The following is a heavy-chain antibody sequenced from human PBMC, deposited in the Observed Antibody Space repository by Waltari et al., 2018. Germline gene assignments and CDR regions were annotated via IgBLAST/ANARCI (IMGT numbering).Heavy chain of an antibody. CDR2: IKKDGSEI. CDR3: VRVGEENSNSQYRWFDA. Sequence: DVQLVESGGGLVQPGGSLRLSCVVSGFDFSNFWMIWARQAPGRGWGWVANIKKDGSEIHYVDSVKGRFTISRDNAKKSVYLQMNSLRVEDTAVYFCVRVGEENSNSQYRWFDAWGQGSLVTVSS. J-gene: IGHJ5*02. D-gene: IGHD3-16*02. V-gene: IGHV3-7*01. CDR1: GFDFSNFW.